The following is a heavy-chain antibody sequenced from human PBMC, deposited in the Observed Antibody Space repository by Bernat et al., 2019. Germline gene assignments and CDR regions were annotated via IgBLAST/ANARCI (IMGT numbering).Heavy chain of an antibody. J-gene: IGHJ4*02. CDR2: FNPKSGTA. CDR3: ARDYCSGGSCPDY. D-gene: IGHD2-15*01. Sequence: QVQVVQSGAEVKEPGASVKVSCKASGYDFTGYFLHWVRQAPEQGLEWMGRFNPKSGTANFAQKFQGRVTMTRDTSISTAYMDLSRLKSDDTAVYYCARDYCSGGSCPDYWGQGTLVTVSS. CDR1: GYDFTGYF. V-gene: IGHV1-2*06.